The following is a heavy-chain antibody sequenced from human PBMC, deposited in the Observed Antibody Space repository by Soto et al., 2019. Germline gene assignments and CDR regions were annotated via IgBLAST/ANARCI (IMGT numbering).Heavy chain of an antibody. Sequence: EVQLAESGGGMVQPGGSLRLSCVASGLTFSSYDMHWVRQAPGKGLEYVSSISSIGGTTYYGNSVKGRFTISRDNSKNTLYLQMGSLRAEDMAVYYCVRRVSGNYDYWGQGTLVTVSS. CDR2: ISSIGGTT. CDR3: VRRVSGNYDY. D-gene: IGHD1-7*01. V-gene: IGHV3-64*01. CDR1: GLTFSSYD. J-gene: IGHJ4*02.